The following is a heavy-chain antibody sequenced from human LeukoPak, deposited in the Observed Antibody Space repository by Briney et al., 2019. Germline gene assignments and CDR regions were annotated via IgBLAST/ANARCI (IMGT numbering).Heavy chain of an antibody. CDR2: MHEHGREI. CDR1: GFSFGGFS. CDR3: ARPRGCGSSRCNNFDY. Sequence: GGSLRLSCAASGFSFGGFSMSWVRQTPGKGLEWVTYMHEHGREIFYADSVKGRFTISRDNAKNSLYLQMNSLRDEDAGVYYCARPRGCGSSRCNNFDYWGQGTLVTVSS. J-gene: IGHJ4*02. D-gene: IGHD2-21*01. V-gene: IGHV3-7*01.